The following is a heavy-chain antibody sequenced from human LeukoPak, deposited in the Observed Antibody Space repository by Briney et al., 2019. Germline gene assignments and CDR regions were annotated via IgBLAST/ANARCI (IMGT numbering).Heavy chain of an antibody. J-gene: IGHJ4*02. CDR3: PGGNSLVHDNFDY. CDR1: GFTFSSYA. CDR2: ISGSGGST. Sequence: PGGSLRLSCAASGFTFSSYAMSWVRQAPGKGLEWVSAISGSGGSTYYADSVKGRFTISRDNAKNSLYLQMNSLRAEDTAVYYFPGGNSLVHDNFDYWGRGTRVTV. V-gene: IGHV3-23*01. D-gene: IGHD5-18*01.